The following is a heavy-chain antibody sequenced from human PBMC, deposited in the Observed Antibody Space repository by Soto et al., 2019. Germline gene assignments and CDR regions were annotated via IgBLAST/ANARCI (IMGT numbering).Heavy chain of an antibody. V-gene: IGHV1-3*01. Sequence: ASVKVSCXASGYSFTRYAIHWVRQAPGQRLEWMGWINEGNGNTKYSQNFQGRVTITRDTSASTVYMEVSSLRSEDTAVYYCARTGYCANGVCYPTPDYFDYWGQGTLVTVSS. J-gene: IGHJ4*02. D-gene: IGHD2-8*01. CDR2: INEGNGNT. CDR3: ARTGYCANGVCYPTPDYFDY. CDR1: GYSFTRYA.